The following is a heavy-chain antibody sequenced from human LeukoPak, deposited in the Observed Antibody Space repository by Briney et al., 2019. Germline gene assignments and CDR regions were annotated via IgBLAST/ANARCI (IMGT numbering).Heavy chain of an antibody. CDR2: IYYSGST. CDR3: ARGLITFGGVIVIQGVYFDY. V-gene: IGHV4-30-4*01. D-gene: IGHD3-16*02. J-gene: IGHJ4*02. CDR1: GGSISSGDYY. Sequence: SQTLSLTCTVSGGSISSGDYYWRWIRQPPGKGLEWIGYIYYSGSTYYNPSLKSRVTISVDTSKNQFSLKLSSVTAADTAVYYCARGLITFGGVIVIQGVYFDYWGQGTLVTVSS.